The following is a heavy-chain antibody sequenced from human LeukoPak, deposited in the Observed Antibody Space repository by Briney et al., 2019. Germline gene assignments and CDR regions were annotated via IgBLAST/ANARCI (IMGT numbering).Heavy chain of an antibody. J-gene: IGHJ4*02. CDR2: IIPILGIA. V-gene: IGHV1-69*04. CDR3: ARGSHYYDSSGYYYGLDY. D-gene: IGHD3-22*01. CDR1: GGTFSSYA. Sequence: GASVKVSCKASGGTFSSYAISWVRQAPGQGLEWMGRIIPILGIANYAQKFQGRVTITADKSTSTAYMELSSLRSEDTAVYYCARGSHYYDSSGYYYGLDYWGQGTLVTVSS.